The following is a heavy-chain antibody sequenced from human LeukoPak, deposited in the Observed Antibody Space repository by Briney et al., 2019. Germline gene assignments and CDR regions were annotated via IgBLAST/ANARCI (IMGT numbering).Heavy chain of an antibody. Sequence: GGSLRLSCTASGFTFSGHWMSWVRQAPGKGLEWVASINQDGGEAYSGDSVKGRFTVSRDNSKNTLYLQMNSLRAEDTAVYYCAKDLRGGVKVYWGQGTLVTVSS. CDR3: AKDLRGGVKVY. D-gene: IGHD3-10*01. J-gene: IGHJ4*02. V-gene: IGHV3-7*03. CDR1: GFTFSGHW. CDR2: INQDGGEA.